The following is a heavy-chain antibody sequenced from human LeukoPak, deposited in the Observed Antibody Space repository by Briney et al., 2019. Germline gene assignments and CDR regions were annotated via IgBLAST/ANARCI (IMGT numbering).Heavy chain of an antibody. J-gene: IGHJ4*02. V-gene: IGHV3-33*01. CDR3: ARDGSFWRGYPYYFDY. D-gene: IGHD3-3*01. Sequence: GVSLRLSCAASGFTFSSYGMHWVRQAPGKGLEWVAIIWYDGSNKYYADSVKGRFTISRDNSKNTLYLQVNSLRAEDTAVYYCARDGSFWRGYPYYFDYWGQGTLVTVSS. CDR1: GFTFSSYG. CDR2: IWYDGSNK.